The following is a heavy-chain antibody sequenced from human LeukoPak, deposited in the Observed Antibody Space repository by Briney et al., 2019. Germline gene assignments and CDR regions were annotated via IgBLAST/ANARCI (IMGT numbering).Heavy chain of an antibody. CDR1: GFTFSSYE. CDR3: ARDSGGSQYHAFDY. J-gene: IGHJ4*02. D-gene: IGHD2-15*01. Sequence: GGSLRLSCAASGFTFSSYEMNRVRQAPGKGLEWVSYISSSGSTIYYADSVKGRFTISRDNAKNSLYLQMNSLRAEDTAVYYCARDSGGSQYHAFDYWGQGTLVTVSS. CDR2: ISSSGSTI. V-gene: IGHV3-48*03.